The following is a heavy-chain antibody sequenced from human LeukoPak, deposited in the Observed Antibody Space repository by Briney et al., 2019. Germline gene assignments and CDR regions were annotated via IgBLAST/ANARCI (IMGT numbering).Heavy chain of an antibody. D-gene: IGHD5-18*01. CDR2: ILNDGGST. Sequence: GGSLRLSCAASGFTFNRYWMHWIRQAPGEGPVWVAHILNDGGSTSYADSVKGRFTISRDNAKNTLSLQMNSLRAEDTAVYYCVRHNYGYDYWGQGTPVTVSS. V-gene: IGHV3-74*01. J-gene: IGHJ4*02. CDR1: GFTFNRYW. CDR3: VRHNYGYDY.